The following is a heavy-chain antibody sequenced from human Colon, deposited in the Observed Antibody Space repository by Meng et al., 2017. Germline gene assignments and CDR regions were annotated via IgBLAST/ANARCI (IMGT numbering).Heavy chain of an antibody. J-gene: IGHJ4*02. CDR1: GGSVSSNSAA. CDR3: ARDSSSSAYSPFDY. V-gene: IGHV6-1*01. CDR2: TYYRSKWYN. Sequence: QAQLQQSGPRLVHPSQTLSLTWANSGGSVSSNSAAWNWIRQSPSRGLEWLGRTYYRSKWYNDYAVSVKSRITINPDTSKNQFSLQLNSVTPEDTAVYYCARDSSSSAYSPFDYWGQGTLVTVSS. D-gene: IGHD3-22*01.